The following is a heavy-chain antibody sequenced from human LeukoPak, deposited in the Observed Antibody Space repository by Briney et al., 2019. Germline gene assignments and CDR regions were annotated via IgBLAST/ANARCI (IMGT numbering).Heavy chain of an antibody. CDR1: GSSPSTYY. D-gene: IGHD1-26*01. V-gene: IGHV4-59*01. Sequence: SETLSLTCIVSGSSPSTYYWSWIRQPPGKGLEWIGYSYSGGDANYNPSLKSGATISIETPSNQFSRMRASETAAAADVYFCARAKRGGGYYINAFAVWGQGALVTISS. CDR3: ARAKRGGGYYINAFAV. J-gene: IGHJ3*01. CDR2: SYSGGDA.